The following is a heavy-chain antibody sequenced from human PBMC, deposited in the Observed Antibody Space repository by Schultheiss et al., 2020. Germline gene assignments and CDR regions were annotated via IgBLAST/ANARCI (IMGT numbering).Heavy chain of an antibody. CDR2: IYPDDSDT. V-gene: IGHV5-51*01. D-gene: IGHD4-17*01. CDR3: ARLYDYGDRVDP. J-gene: IGHJ5*02. Sequence: GESLKISCKGSGYSFTTYWIAWVRQTPGKGLEWMGIIYPDDSDTKYSPSFRGQVTISTDNSISTAYLQWSSLKASDTAMYYCARLYDYGDRVDPWGKGTLVTVSS. CDR1: GYSFTTYW.